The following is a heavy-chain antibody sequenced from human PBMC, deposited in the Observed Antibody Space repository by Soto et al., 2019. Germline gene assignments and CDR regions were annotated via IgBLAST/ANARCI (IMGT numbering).Heavy chain of an antibody. CDR2: ISYDGSNK. V-gene: IGHV3-30*18. CDR1: GFTFSSYG. D-gene: IGHD3-3*01. J-gene: IGHJ4*02. CDR3: AKVERFLEWLGFDY. Sequence: PGGSLRLSCAASGFTFSSYGMHWVRQAPGKGLEWVAVISYDGSNKYYADSVKGRFTISRDNSKNTLYLQMNSLRAEDTAVYYCAKVERFLEWLGFDYWGQGTLVTVSS.